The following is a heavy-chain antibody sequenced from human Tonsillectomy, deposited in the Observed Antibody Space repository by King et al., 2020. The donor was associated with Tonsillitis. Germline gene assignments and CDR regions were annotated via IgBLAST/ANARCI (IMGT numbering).Heavy chain of an antibody. J-gene: IGHJ3*02. V-gene: IGHV4-31*03. CDR1: GVSISSGGYY. CDR2: IYYSGST. D-gene: IGHD4-17*01. Sequence: QLQESGPGLVKPSQTLSLTCTVSGVSISSGGYYWSWIRQHPGKGLEWIGYIYYSGSTYYNPSLKSRVTLSVDTSKNQFSRKLSSVTAADTAVYYCARAAEKYGDYAFDIWGQGTMVTVSS. CDR3: ARAAEKYGDYAFDI.